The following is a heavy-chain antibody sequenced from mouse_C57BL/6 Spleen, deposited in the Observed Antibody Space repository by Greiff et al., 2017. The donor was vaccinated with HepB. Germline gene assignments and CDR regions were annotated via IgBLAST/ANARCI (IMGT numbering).Heavy chain of an antibody. Sequence: QVQLQQPGAELVKPGASVKMSCKASGYTFTSYWITWVKQRPGQGLEWIGDIYPGSGSTNYNEKFKSKATLTVDTSSSTAYMQLSSLTSEDSAVYDCASPDYYGSSYIAYWGQGTLVTVSA. V-gene: IGHV1-55*01. D-gene: IGHD1-1*01. CDR3: ASPDYYGSSYIAY. CDR1: GYTFTSYW. J-gene: IGHJ3*01. CDR2: IYPGSGST.